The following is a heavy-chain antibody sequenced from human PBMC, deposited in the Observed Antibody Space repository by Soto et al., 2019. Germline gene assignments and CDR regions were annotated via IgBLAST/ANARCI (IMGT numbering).Heavy chain of an antibody. CDR3: AKDLRYFDWPRYFDY. Sequence: GGSLRLSCAASGFTFSNYAMSWVRQAPGKGLEWVSAISGSGVRTYYADSVKGRFTISRDNSKNTLYLQMNSLRAEDTAVYYCAKDLRYFDWPRYFDYWGQGTLVTVSS. CDR1: GFTFSNYA. D-gene: IGHD3-9*01. V-gene: IGHV3-23*01. CDR2: ISGSGVRT. J-gene: IGHJ4*02.